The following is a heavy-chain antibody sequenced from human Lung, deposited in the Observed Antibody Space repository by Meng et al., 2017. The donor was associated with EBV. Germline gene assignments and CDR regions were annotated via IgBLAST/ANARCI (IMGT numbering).Heavy chain of an antibody. CDR1: GGSISSSNG. D-gene: IGHD4-17*01. Sequence: VLLQGTGPGLVKPSGTLTLTGAVSGGSISSSNGWSWVRQPPGKGLEWIGKIYHSGITIYNPSLKSRVTMSVDNSKNQFSLKLNSMTAADTAVYYCASLYGDSSVWYLDLWGRGTLVTVSS. V-gene: IGHV4-4*02. J-gene: IGHJ2*01. CDR2: IYHSGIT. CDR3: ASLYGDSSVWYLDL.